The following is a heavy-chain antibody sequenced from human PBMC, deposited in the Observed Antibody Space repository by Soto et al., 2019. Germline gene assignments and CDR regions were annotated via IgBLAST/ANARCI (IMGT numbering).Heavy chain of an antibody. V-gene: IGHV4-61*08. Sequence: PSETLSLTCTVSGGSISSGGYYWSWIRQPPGKGLEWIGEINHSGSTNYNPSLKSRVTISVDTSKNQFSLKLSSVTAADTAVYYCARGPDYCDSSHNFDYWGQGTLVTVSS. CDR3: ARGPDYCDSSHNFDY. D-gene: IGHD3-22*01. CDR1: GGSISSGGYY. J-gene: IGHJ4*02. CDR2: INHSGST.